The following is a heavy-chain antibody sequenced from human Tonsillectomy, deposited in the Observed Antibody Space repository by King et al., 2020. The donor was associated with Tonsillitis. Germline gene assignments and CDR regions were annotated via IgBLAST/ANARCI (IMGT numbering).Heavy chain of an antibody. CDR1: GLSFGDYG. V-gene: IGHV3-49*04. J-gene: IGHJ4*02. Sequence: VQLVESGGGLVQPGRSLRLSCTASGLSFGDYGLNWVRQAPGKGLEWVGFVRSKANGGTTEYAASVRGRFTISRDESKSNAYLQMNSLKTEDTAVYYCTKGRGGYSYRIDWGQGTLVSV. CDR3: TKGRGGYSYRID. CDR2: VRSKANGGTT. D-gene: IGHD5-18*01.